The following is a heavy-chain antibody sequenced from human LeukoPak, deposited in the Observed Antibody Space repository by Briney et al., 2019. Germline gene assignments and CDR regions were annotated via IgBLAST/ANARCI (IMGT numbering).Heavy chain of an antibody. CDR2: IYYSGST. CDR1: GGSISSSSYY. Sequence: SETLSLTCTVSGGSISSSSYYWGWIRQPPGKGLEWIGSIYYSGSTYYNPSLKSRVTISVDTSKNQFSLKLSSVTAADTAVYYCARGRYYFDYWGQGTLVAVSS. V-gene: IGHV4-39*07. CDR3: ARGRYYFDY. J-gene: IGHJ4*02.